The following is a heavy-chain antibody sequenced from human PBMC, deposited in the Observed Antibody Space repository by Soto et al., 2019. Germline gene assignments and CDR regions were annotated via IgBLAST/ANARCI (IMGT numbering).Heavy chain of an antibody. Sequence: GGSLRLSCAASGFTFSSYSMNWVRQAPGKGLEWVSAISGSGGSTYYADSVKGRFTISRDNSKNTLYLQMNSLRAEDTAVYYCAKDYFGVVIPFDYWGQGTLVTVSS. CDR2: ISGSGGST. D-gene: IGHD3-3*01. CDR1: GFTFSSYS. V-gene: IGHV3-23*01. CDR3: AKDYFGVVIPFDY. J-gene: IGHJ4*02.